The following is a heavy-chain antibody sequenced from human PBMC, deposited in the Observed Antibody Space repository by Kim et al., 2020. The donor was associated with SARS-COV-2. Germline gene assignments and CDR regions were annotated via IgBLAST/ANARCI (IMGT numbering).Heavy chain of an antibody. CDR3: ARGGRSSGDYYYYYSVDV. J-gene: IGHJ6*02. V-gene: IGHV4-59*02. CDR2: IYYSRTT. D-gene: IGHD6-6*01. CDR1: GGSVSSNY. Sequence: SETLSLTCAVSGGSVSSNYWSWIRQPPGQGLEWIGYIYYSRTTNYNPSLRSRVTMSVDTSQNHFSLKLNSVTAADTAVYYCARGGRSSGDYYYYYSVDVWGQGTTVTVSS.